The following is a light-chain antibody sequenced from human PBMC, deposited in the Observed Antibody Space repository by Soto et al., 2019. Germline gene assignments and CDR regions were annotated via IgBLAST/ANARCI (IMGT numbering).Light chain of an antibody. CDR3: QQYNNWPWT. CDR1: QSVSSY. J-gene: IGKJ1*01. Sequence: DIVLTQSPATLSLSPGDRATLSCRASQSVSSYLAWYQQKPGQAPRLLIYDASNRATGIPARFSGSGSGTDFTLTISSLEPEDFAVYYCQQYNNWPWTFGQGTKVDIK. V-gene: IGKV3-11*01. CDR2: DAS.